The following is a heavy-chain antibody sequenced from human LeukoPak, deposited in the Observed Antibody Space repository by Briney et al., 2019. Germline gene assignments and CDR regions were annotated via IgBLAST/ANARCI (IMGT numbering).Heavy chain of an antibody. CDR2: INPNSGGT. CDR3: ARPSSGWYGPYYFDY. V-gene: IGHV1-2*02. Sequence: ASVKVSCRASGYTFTGDYMHWVRQAPGQGLESMGWINPNSGGTNYAQKCQGRVTMTRATSISTAYMELSRLRSDDTAVYYCARPSSGWYGPYYFDYWGQGTLVTVSS. CDR1: GYTFTGDY. D-gene: IGHD6-19*01. J-gene: IGHJ4*02.